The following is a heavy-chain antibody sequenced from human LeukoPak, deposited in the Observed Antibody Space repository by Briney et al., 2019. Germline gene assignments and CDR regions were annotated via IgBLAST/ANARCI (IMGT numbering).Heavy chain of an antibody. Sequence: GGSLRLSCAASGFTVSSNYMSWVRQAPGKGLEWVAVVSYDGSNKYYADSLKGRFTISRDNSKSTLYLQMNSLTVEDTAVYYCARAPSGDPGGVDSWGQGTLVTVSS. V-gene: IGHV3-30*03. J-gene: IGHJ4*02. CDR2: VSYDGSNK. CDR3: ARAPSGDPGGVDS. D-gene: IGHD3-10*01. CDR1: GFTVSSNY.